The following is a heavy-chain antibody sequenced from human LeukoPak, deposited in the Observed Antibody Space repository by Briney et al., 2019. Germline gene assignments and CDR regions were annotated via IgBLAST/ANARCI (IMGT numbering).Heavy chain of an antibody. Sequence: PGGSLRLSCAASGFSFSSYAMSWVRQAPGKGLEWVSGISGSGGTTYHADSVKGRFTISRDNSKDTLYLQIKSLRAEDTAVYYCAKRAPLDFGDPLQPFDYWGQGTLVTVSS. CDR3: AKRAPLDFGDPLQPFDY. V-gene: IGHV3-23*01. CDR2: ISGSGGTT. D-gene: IGHD1-1*01. J-gene: IGHJ4*02. CDR1: GFSFSSYA.